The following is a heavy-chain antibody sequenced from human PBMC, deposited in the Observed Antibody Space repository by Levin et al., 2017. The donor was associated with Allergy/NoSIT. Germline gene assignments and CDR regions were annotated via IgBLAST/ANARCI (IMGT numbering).Heavy chain of an antibody. J-gene: IGHJ4*02. D-gene: IGHD3-22*01. CDR1: GFTFSYYG. V-gene: IGHV3-30*03. Sequence: RSGGSLRLSCAASGFTFSYYGMHWVRQAPGKGLEWVAVISYDGSKRFYADSEKGRFTISRDNSKKTLFLQMNSLRPEDTAVYYCAMGGYYDWGFYFDYWGQGTLVTVSS. CDR3: AMGGYYDWGFYFDY. CDR2: ISYDGSKR.